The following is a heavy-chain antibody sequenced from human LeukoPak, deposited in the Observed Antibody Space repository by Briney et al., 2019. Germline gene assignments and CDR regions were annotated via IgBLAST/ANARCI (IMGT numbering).Heavy chain of an antibody. CDR2: ISYDGSNK. CDR3: FVPMIVVAPGNDAFDI. Sequence: QPGGSLRLSCAASGFTFSSYGMHWVRQAPGKGLEWVAVISYDGSNKYYADSAKGRFTISRDNSKNTLYLQMNSLRAEDTAVYYCFVPMIVVAPGNDAFDIWGQGTMVTVSS. J-gene: IGHJ3*02. V-gene: IGHV3-30*03. CDR1: GFTFSSYG. D-gene: IGHD3-22*01.